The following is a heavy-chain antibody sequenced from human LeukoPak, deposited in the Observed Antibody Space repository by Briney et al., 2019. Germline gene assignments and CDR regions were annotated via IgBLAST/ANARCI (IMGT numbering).Heavy chain of an antibody. Sequence: ASGKVSCKASGYTFTAYYVHWVRQAPGQRLEWMGWINPNSGDTSSAQEFQGRVTMTRDTSISTVYMELSRLRSDDTAVYYCARDYIDPGNYTPLGYWGQGTLVTVSS. V-gene: IGHV1-2*02. D-gene: IGHD1-7*01. J-gene: IGHJ4*02. CDR3: ARDYIDPGNYTPLGY. CDR2: INPNSGDT. CDR1: GYTFTAYY.